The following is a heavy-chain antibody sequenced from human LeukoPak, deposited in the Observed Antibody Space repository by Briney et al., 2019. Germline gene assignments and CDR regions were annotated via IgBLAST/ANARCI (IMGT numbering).Heavy chain of an antibody. Sequence: PGGSLRLSCAASGFTFSSYSMNWVRQAPGKGLEWVSYISSGSRTIFYADSVKGRFTISRDNAKNSLYLQMNSLRAEDTAVYYCVRDFHVRLYGSGGGYSYWGQGTLVTVSS. V-gene: IGHV3-48*01. J-gene: IGHJ4*02. CDR2: ISSGSRTI. CDR1: GFTFSSYS. CDR3: VRDFHVRLYGSGGGYSY. D-gene: IGHD2-21*01.